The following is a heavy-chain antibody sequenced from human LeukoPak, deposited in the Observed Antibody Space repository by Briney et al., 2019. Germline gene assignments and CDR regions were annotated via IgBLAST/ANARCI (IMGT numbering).Heavy chain of an antibody. J-gene: IGHJ3*02. V-gene: IGHV1-2*06. CDR1: GYTFIGYF. D-gene: IGHD3-22*01. CDR3: ARGACSDSRGSSDAFDI. CDR2: INPNSGGT. Sequence: ASVKLSCKASGYTFIGYFMHWVRQAPGQGLEWMGRINPNSGGTNYAQRFQGRVTMTRDTSITTAYMELSRLRSDDTAIYYCARGACSDSRGSSDAFDIWGQGTMVTVSS.